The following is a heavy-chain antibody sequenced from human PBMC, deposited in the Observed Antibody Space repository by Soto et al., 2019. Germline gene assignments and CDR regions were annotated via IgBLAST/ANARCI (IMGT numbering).Heavy chain of an antibody. CDR3: ARYLVVGSSAYYYGMDV. V-gene: IGHV1-69*01. CDR1: GGTFSSYA. Sequence: QVQLVQSGAEVKKPGSSVKVSCKVSGGTFSSYAISWVRQAPGQGLQWMGGIIPISGTADYAQKFQGRVTIIADEFTNTAYMELSSLRSEDTAMYYCARYLVVGSSAYYYGMDVWGQGTMVTVSS. CDR2: IIPISGTA. D-gene: IGHD2-15*01. J-gene: IGHJ6*02.